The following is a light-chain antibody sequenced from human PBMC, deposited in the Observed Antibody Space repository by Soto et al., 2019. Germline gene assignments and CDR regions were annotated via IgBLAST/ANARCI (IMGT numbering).Light chain of an antibody. CDR1: SSNIGNHY. V-gene: IGLV1-40*01. J-gene: IGLJ1*01. CDR2: GNN. CDR3: QSYESSSLSGYV. Sequence: QSVLTQPPSVSAAPGQRVTISCSGSSSNIGNHYVSWYQQFPGKAPKLLIYGNNNRPSGVPDRFSGSKSCISASLAIPGLQAEDEADYYCQSYESSSLSGYVFGSGTKVTVL.